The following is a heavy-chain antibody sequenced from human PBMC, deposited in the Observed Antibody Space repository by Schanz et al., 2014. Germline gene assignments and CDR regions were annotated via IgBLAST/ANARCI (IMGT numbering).Heavy chain of an antibody. V-gene: IGHV3-74*01. J-gene: IGHJ4*02. CDR3: AGGARGEYIEF. CDR2: INSDGRST. D-gene: IGHD5-12*01. Sequence: EVQLVESGGGLVQPGGSLRLSCAASGFTFNDYWMHWVRQAPGKGLVWVSRINSDGRSTNYADSVKGRFSISRDNARNTLHLQMDSLIDEGTAVYYSAGGARGEYIEFWGQGTLVIVSS. CDR1: GFTFNDYW.